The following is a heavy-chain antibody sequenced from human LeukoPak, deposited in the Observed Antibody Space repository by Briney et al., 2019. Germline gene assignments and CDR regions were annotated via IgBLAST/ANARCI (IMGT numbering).Heavy chain of an antibody. Sequence: GGSLRLSCEASGFTFSTSGMHWARQAPGKGLEWVAFIRYDGNDKYYADSVKGRFTISRDNSKNILYPQINTLRPVDTAVYYCAKGEWLADSWGQGTLVTVSS. CDR1: GFTFSTSG. D-gene: IGHD3-3*01. J-gene: IGHJ4*02. CDR2: IRYDGNDK. V-gene: IGHV3-30*02. CDR3: AKGEWLADS.